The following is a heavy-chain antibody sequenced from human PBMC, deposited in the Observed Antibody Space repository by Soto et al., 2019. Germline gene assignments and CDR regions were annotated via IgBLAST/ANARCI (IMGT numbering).Heavy chain of an antibody. Sequence: SSETLSLTCTVSGGSISSSSYYWGWIRQPPGKGLEWIGSIYYSGSTYYNPSLKSRVTISVDTSKNQFSLKLSSVTAADTAVYYCASKGAGGLFDYWGQGTLVTVSS. J-gene: IGHJ4*02. CDR2: IYYSGST. V-gene: IGHV4-39*01. CDR3: ASKGAGGLFDY. CDR1: GGSISSSSYY. D-gene: IGHD1-26*01.